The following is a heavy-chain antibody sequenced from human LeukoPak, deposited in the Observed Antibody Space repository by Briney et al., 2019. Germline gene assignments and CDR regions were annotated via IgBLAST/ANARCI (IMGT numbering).Heavy chain of an antibody. CDR2: INSDGSTI. Sequence: GGSLRLSCVASGFTISNHWMHWVRQAPGKGLVWVSRINSDGSTISYADSVKGRFTISRDNAENTLYLQMNSLTTEDTAIYYCTRAVAGGYDYWGQGTVVTVSS. D-gene: IGHD6-19*01. CDR3: TRAVAGGYDY. CDR1: GFTISNHW. J-gene: IGHJ4*02. V-gene: IGHV3-74*01.